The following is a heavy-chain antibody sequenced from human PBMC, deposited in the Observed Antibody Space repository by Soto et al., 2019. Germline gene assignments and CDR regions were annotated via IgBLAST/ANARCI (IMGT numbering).Heavy chain of an antibody. CDR1: GFTLSDHY. D-gene: IGHD2-21*01. V-gene: IGHV3-15*07. CDR2: IKSQASGGTI. J-gene: IGHJ4*02. Sequence: GGSLRLSCAASGFTLSDHYMDWVRQAPGKRLEWVGRIKSQASGGTIDYAAPVKGRFTISRDDSKNTVYLQMDSLKTEDTAVYYCTHLLSLAHPYSYLWGQGTQVTVSS. CDR3: THLLSLAHPYSYL.